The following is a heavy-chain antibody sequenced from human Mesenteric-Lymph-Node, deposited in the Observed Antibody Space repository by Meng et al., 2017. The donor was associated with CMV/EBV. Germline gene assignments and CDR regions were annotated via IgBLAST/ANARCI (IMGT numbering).Heavy chain of an antibody. V-gene: IGHV1-2*02. J-gene: IGHJ4*02. CDR2: INPNSGGT. CDR1: GYTFTGYY. D-gene: IGHD6-6*01. Sequence: ASVKVSCKASGYTFTGYYMHWVRQAPGQGLEWMGWINPNSGGTNYAQKFQGRVTMTRDTSTSTVYMELSSLRSEDTAVYYCARDWYSSSGDYWGQGTLVTVSS. CDR3: ARDWYSSSGDY.